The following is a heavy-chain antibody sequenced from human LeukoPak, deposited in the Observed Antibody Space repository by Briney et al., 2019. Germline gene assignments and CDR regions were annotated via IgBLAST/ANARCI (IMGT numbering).Heavy chain of an antibody. J-gene: IGHJ4*02. Sequence: SETLSLTCTFSGGSISSYYWSWIRQPAGKGLDWIGRIYTSGSTNYNPSLKSRVTMSVDTSKNQFSQNMSPETAANTTVYYGARATVDPAMGHFDYWGQGTLVTVSS. CDR2: IYTSGST. D-gene: IGHD5-18*01. CDR1: GGSISSYY. V-gene: IGHV4-4*07. CDR3: ARATVDPAMGHFDY.